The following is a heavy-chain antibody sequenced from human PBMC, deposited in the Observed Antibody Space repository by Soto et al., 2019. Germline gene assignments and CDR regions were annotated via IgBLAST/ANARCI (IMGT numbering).Heavy chain of an antibody. CDR2: IFHSGTT. J-gene: IGHJ4*02. V-gene: IGHV4-4*02. D-gene: IGHD5-12*01. CDR1: SGSISSSSW. Sequence: SETLSLTCAASSGSISSSSWWSWVRQPPGKGLEWIGEIFHSGTTKYNPSLKSRVTISVDKSANQFSLKLNSVTAADTAVYYCARRDIVATIKGDYWGQGTLVTVSS. CDR3: ARRDIVATIKGDY.